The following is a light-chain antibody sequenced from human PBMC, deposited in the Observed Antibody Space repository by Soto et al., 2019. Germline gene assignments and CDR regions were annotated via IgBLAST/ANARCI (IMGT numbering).Light chain of an antibody. Sequence: QSVLTQPASVSGSPGQSITISCTGTSSDIDAYNYVSWYQQHPGKAPKLMIYDVGNRPSGISNRFSGSKSGNTASLTISGLQAEDEADYYCGSYTTSSNYVFGTGTKVTVL. V-gene: IGLV2-14*01. CDR2: DVG. CDR1: SSDIDAYNY. CDR3: GSYTTSSNYV. J-gene: IGLJ1*01.